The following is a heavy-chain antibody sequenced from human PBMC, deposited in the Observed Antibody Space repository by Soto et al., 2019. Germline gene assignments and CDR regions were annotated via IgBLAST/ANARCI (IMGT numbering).Heavy chain of an antibody. D-gene: IGHD3-22*01. CDR3: ARAHYDSSGYYDLYYFDY. Sequence: GGSLRLSCAASGFTFSSYAMHWVRQAPGKGLEWVAVISYDGSNKYYADSVKGRFTISRDNSKNTLYLQMNSLRAEDTAVYYCARAHYDSSGYYDLYYFDYWGQGTLVTVSS. CDR2: ISYDGSNK. V-gene: IGHV3-30-3*01. CDR1: GFTFSSYA. J-gene: IGHJ4*02.